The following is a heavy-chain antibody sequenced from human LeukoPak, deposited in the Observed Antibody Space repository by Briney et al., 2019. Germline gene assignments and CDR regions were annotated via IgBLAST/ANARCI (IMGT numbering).Heavy chain of an antibody. D-gene: IGHD3-22*01. CDR2: IKQDGSEK. Sequence: GGSLRLSCAASGFTFSSYWMSWVRQAPGKRLEWVANIKQDGSEKYYVDSVKGRFTISRDNAKNSLYLQMNSLRAEDTAVYYCAREWYYDSSGYFPGDWFDPWGQGTLVTVSS. CDR3: AREWYYDSSGYFPGDWFDP. J-gene: IGHJ5*02. CDR1: GFTFSSYW. V-gene: IGHV3-7*01.